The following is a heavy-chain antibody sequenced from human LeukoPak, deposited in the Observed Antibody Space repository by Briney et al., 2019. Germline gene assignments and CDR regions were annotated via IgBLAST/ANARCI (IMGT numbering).Heavy chain of an antibody. CDR3: ARGWEEVPAALYYFDY. CDR1: GYTFTGYY. V-gene: IGHV1-2*02. CDR2: INPNSGGT. D-gene: IGHD2-2*01. J-gene: IGHJ4*02. Sequence: GASVKVSCKASGYTFTGYYMHWVRQAPGQGLEWMGWINPNSGGTNYAQKFQGRVTMTRDTSISTAYMELSRLRSDDTAVYYCARGWEEVPAALYYFDYWGQGTLVTVSS.